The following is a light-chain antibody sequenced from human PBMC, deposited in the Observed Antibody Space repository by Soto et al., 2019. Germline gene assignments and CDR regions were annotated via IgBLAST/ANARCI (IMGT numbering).Light chain of an antibody. CDR1: SSDVGGYNY. V-gene: IGLV2-11*01. J-gene: IGLJ1*01. CDR2: DLS. Sequence: QSALTQPRSVSGSPGQSVTISCTGTSSDVGGYNYVSWYQQHPGKVPKLMIYDLSKRPSGVPDRFSGSKSGNTASLTISGLQAEDEADYYCCSYAGSVYVFGTGTKVTVL. CDR3: CSYAGSVYV.